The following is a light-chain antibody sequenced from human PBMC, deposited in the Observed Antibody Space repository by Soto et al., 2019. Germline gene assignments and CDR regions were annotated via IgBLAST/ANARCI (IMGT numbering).Light chain of an antibody. CDR1: QSVSSN. J-gene: IGKJ4*01. V-gene: IGKV3-15*01. Sequence: VMSQSPATLSVYTGERVTLSCRASQSVSSNLAWYQQKPGQAPRLLIYGASTRATGIPARFSGSGSGTEFTLTISSLQSEDFAVYYCQQHNNWPLTFGGGTNVDI. CDR2: GAS. CDR3: QQHNNWPLT.